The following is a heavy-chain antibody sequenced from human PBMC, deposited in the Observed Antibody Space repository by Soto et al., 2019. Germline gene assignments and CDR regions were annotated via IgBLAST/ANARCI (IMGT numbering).Heavy chain of an antibody. Sequence: QITLKESGPTLVKPTQTLTLTCTFSGFSLSTSGVGVGWIRQPPGKALEWLALIYWDDDKRYSPSLKSRLTITKDTSKNQVVLTMTNMDPVDTATYYCVHSGVRVGYYGSGSSHYFDFWGQGTLVTVSS. J-gene: IGHJ4*02. D-gene: IGHD3-10*01. CDR3: VHSGVRVGYYGSGSSHYFDF. CDR1: GFSLSTSGVG. V-gene: IGHV2-5*02. CDR2: IYWDDDK.